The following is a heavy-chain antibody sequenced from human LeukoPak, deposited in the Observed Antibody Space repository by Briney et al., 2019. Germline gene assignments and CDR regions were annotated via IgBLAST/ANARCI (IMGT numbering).Heavy chain of an antibody. CDR2: IRYDGSNK. Sequence: GGSLRLSCAASGFTFSSYGMHWVRQAPGKGLEWVAFIRYDGSNKYYADSVKGRFTISRDNSKNTLYLQMNSLRAEDTAVYYCANLAAADLDYWGQGTLVTVSS. CDR3: ANLAAADLDY. CDR1: GFTFSSYG. J-gene: IGHJ4*02. D-gene: IGHD6-13*01. V-gene: IGHV3-30*02.